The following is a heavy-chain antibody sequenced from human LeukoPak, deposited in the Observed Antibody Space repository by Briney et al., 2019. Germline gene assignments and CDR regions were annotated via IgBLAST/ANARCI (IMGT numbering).Heavy chain of an antibody. J-gene: IGHJ3*02. V-gene: IGHV3-30*07. CDR1: GFTFSRYA. D-gene: IGHD2-21*02. CDR3: ARSRDCGGDCYSLTAFDI. CDR2: ISYDGSNK. Sequence: GSLRLSCAASGFTFSRYAMHWVRQAPGKGLEWVAVISYDGSNKYHADSVKGRFTISRDNSKNTLYLQMNSLRAEDTAVYYCARSRDCGGDCYSLTAFDIWGQGTMVTVSP.